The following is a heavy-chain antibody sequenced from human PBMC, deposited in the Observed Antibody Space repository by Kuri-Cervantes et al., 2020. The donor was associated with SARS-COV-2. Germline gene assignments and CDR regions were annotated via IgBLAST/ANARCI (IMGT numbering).Heavy chain of an antibody. J-gene: IGHJ5*02. CDR2: ISSSSSYI. CDR3: ARDPIYYDSSGHGGWFDP. D-gene: IGHD3-22*01. V-gene: IGHV3-21*01. Sequence: ETLSLTCAASGFTFSSYAMSWVRQAPGKGLEWVSSISSSSSYIYYADSVKGRFTISRDNAKNSLYLQMNSLRAEDTAVYYCARDPIYYDSSGHGGWFDPWGQGTLVTVS. CDR1: GFTFSSYA.